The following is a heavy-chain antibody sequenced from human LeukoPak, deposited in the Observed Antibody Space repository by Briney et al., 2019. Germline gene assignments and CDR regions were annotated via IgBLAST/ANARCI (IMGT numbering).Heavy chain of an antibody. Sequence: GSLRLSCAASGFTFISYALSWVRQAPGKGLEWVSAISGSGGSTYYADSVKGRFTISRDNSKNTLYLQMNSLRAEDTAVYYCAKGTPYYDILTGYYKGYYFDYWGQGTLVTVSS. CDR3: AKGTPYYDILTGYYKGYYFDY. J-gene: IGHJ4*02. V-gene: IGHV3-23*01. CDR2: ISGSGGST. CDR1: GFTFISYA. D-gene: IGHD3-9*01.